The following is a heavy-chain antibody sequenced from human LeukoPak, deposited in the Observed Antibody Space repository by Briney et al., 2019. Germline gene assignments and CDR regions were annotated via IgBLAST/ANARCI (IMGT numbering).Heavy chain of an antibody. D-gene: IGHD3-3*01. CDR3: ARVSRDDFWSGYLYYFDY. V-gene: IGHV1-18*01. CDR2: ISAYNGNT. CDR1: GGTFSSYA. Sequence: ASVKVSCKASGGTFSSYAISWVRQAPGQGLEWMGWISAYNGNTNYAQKLQGRVTMTTDTSTSTAYMELRSLRSEDTAVYYCARVSRDDFWSGYLYYFDYWGQGTLVTVSS. J-gene: IGHJ4*02.